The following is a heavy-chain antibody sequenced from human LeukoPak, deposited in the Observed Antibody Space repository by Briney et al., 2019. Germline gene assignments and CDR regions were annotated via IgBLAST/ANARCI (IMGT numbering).Heavy chain of an antibody. D-gene: IGHD6-13*01. Sequence: SETLSLTCTVSGGSISSSSYYWGWIRQPPGKGLEWIGSIYYSGSTYYNPSLKSRVTISVDTSKNQFSLKLSSVTAADTAVYYCASVKSAGYSSGWYSNRFDPWGQGTLVTVSS. V-gene: IGHV4-39*01. CDR1: GGSISSSSYY. CDR2: IYYSGST. J-gene: IGHJ5*02. CDR3: ASVKSAGYSSGWYSNRFDP.